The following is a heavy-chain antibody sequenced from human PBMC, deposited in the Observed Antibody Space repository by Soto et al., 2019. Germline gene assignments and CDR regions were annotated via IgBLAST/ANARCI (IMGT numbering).Heavy chain of an antibody. J-gene: IGHJ4*02. V-gene: IGHV3-15*01. D-gene: IGHD5-18*01. CDR1: GFTFSNAW. Sequence: PGWSLRLSCAASGFTFSNAWMSWVRQAPGKGLEWVGRIKSKVDSATTDYAAPVKGRFSISRDDSRNTLYLQMNSLKIEDTAVYYCTPDDPIQRNWRQGTLVTVSS. CDR3: TPDDPIQRN. CDR2: IKSKVDSATT.